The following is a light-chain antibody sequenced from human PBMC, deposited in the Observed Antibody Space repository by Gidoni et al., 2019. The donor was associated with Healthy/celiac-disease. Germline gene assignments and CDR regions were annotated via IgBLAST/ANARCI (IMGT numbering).Light chain of an antibody. CDR3: QQSYSTPLT. CDR1: QSISSY. CDR2: AAS. J-gene: IGKJ4*01. Sequence: DLQMTPSPSSLSASVGDRVTITCRASQSISSYLNWYQQKPGKAPKLLIYAASSLQSGVPSRFSGSGSGTDVTLTISSLQPEDFATYYCQQSYSTPLTFGGGTKVEIK. V-gene: IGKV1-39*01.